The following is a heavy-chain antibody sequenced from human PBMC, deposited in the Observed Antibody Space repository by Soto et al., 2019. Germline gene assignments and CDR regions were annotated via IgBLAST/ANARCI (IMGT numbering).Heavy chain of an antibody. V-gene: IGHV1-18*01. CDR2: ISSYNGNP. J-gene: IGHJ4*02. CDR1: GYTFTSYG. CDR3: ARSIVVVTALDY. Sequence: ASVKVSCKASGYTFTSYGISWVRQAPGQGLEWMGWISSYNGNPNYSQKFQGRVTITRDTSASTAYMELSSLRSEDTAVYYCARSIVVVTALDYWGQGTLVTVSS. D-gene: IGHD2-21*02.